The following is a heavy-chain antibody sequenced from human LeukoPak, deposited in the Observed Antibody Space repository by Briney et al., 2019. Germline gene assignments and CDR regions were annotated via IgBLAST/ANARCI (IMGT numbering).Heavy chain of an antibody. D-gene: IGHD4-17*01. V-gene: IGHV4-34*01. J-gene: IGHJ4*02. CDR2: INHSGST. CDR1: GGSFSGYY. Sequence: SETLSLTCAVYGGSFSGYYWSWIRQPPGKGLEWIGEINHSGSTNYNPSLKSRVTISVDTSKNQFSLKLSSVTAADTAVYYCAKDPPFDDYGDYVEDYWGQGTLVTVSS. CDR3: AKDPPFDDYGDYVEDY.